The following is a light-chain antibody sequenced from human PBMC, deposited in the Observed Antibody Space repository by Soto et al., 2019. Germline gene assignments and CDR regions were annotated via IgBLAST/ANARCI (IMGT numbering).Light chain of an antibody. J-gene: IGKJ4*01. CDR3: QEYGSSRLT. Sequence: EKVLTQSPGILSLSPGERATLSCRASQSVSASYFAWCQQKPGQAPRLLIYGTSNRAPGVPDRFSGSGSGLDFTLTISRVEPEDFAVYYCQEYGSSRLTFGGGTKVEIK. V-gene: IGKV3-20*01. CDR2: GTS. CDR1: QSVSASY.